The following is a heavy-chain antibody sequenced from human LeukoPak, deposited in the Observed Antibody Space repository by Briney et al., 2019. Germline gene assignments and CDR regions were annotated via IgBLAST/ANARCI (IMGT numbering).Heavy chain of an antibody. J-gene: IGHJ5*02. CDR3: ARVQTILGVVIFENWFDP. D-gene: IGHD3-3*01. CDR2: INPNSGGT. V-gene: IGHV1-2*02. CDR1: GYTFTGYY. Sequence: ASVKVSCKASGYTFTGYYMHWVRQAPGQGLEWMGWINPNSGGTNYAQKFQGRVTMTRDTSISTAYMELSRLRSDDTAVYYCARVQTILGVVIFENWFDPWGQGTLVTVSS.